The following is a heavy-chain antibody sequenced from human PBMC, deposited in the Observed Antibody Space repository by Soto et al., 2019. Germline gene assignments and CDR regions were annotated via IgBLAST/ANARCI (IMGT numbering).Heavy chain of an antibody. CDR2: IYYDGGT. V-gene: IGHV4-61*01. CDR3: ARVLPGIAAAYDAFDV. Sequence: KSSETLSLTCTVSGDSVISATYHWSWIRQPPGKGLEWIGYIYYDGGTTYNSSLKSRVTISTDTSRSQLSLQLTSATPADTAVYYCARVLPGIAAAYDAFDVWGQGTMVTVS. D-gene: IGHD6-13*01. CDR1: GDSVISATYH. J-gene: IGHJ3*01.